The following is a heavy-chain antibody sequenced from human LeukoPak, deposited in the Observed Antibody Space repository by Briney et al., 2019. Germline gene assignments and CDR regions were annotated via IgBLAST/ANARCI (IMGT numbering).Heavy chain of an antibody. J-gene: IGHJ4*02. CDR3: ARVGAGRSGDY. CDR1: DYTFTNYG. D-gene: IGHD3-10*01. V-gene: IGHV1-2*02. Sequence: GASVKVSCKASDYTFTNYGITWVRQAPGQGLEWMGWINPNSGGTNYAQKFQGRVTMTRDTSISTAYMELSRLRSDDTAVYYCARVGAGRSGDYWGQGTLVTVSS. CDR2: INPNSGGT.